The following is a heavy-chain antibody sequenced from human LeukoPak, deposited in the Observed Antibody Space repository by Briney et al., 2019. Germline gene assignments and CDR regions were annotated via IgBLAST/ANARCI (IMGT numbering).Heavy chain of an antibody. Sequence: GGSLRLSCAASGFTFSSYAMSWVRQAPGKGLEWVSAISGSGGSTYYADSVKGRFTISRDNSKNTLYLQMNSLRAEDTAVYYCAKVYPRYGDYCANWFDPWGQGTLVTVSS. J-gene: IGHJ5*02. D-gene: IGHD4-17*01. CDR3: AKVYPRYGDYCANWFDP. CDR2: ISGSGGST. CDR1: GFTFSSYA. V-gene: IGHV3-23*01.